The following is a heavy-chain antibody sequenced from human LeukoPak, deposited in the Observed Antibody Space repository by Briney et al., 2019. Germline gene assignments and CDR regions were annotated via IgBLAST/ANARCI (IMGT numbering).Heavy chain of an antibody. Sequence: GGSLRLSCVGSGFSLSDYWMHWVRQTPGKGLMWVSRITSDGSTTWYADSVKGRFTVSRDNAKNTLFLEMNSLRDEDTAVYYCAGDYIWGRLFWGQGTLVTASS. D-gene: IGHD3-16*01. CDR1: GFSLSDYW. CDR3: AGDYIWGRLF. J-gene: IGHJ4*01. V-gene: IGHV3-74*01. CDR2: ITSDGSTT.